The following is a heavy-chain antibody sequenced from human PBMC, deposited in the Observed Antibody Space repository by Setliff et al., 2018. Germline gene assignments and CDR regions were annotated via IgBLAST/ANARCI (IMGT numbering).Heavy chain of an antibody. V-gene: IGHV3-15*01. CDR2: IKSKTDGGTT. CDR3: TTAPLAAASTC. J-gene: IGHJ4*02. D-gene: IGHD6-13*01. Sequence: PGGSLRLSCGASGFTFTSYWMSWVRRAPGKGLEWVGRIKSKTDGGTTDYAAPVKGRFTISRDDSKNTLYLQMNSLKTEDTAVYYCTTAPLAAASTCWGQGTLVTVSS. CDR1: GFTFTSYW.